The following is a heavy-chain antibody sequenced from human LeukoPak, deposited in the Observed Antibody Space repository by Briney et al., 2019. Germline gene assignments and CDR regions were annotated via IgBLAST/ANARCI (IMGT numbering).Heavy chain of an antibody. Sequence: GGSLRLSCAASGFTFSSYSMNWVRQAPGKGLEWVSPISSSSSYIYYADSVKGRFTISRDNAKNSLCLEVISLRAEDTAVYYCARERRMGGGQGTLVTVSS. J-gene: IGHJ4*02. CDR2: ISSSSSYI. CDR3: ARERRMG. D-gene: IGHD2-15*01. V-gene: IGHV3-21*01. CDR1: GFTFSSYS.